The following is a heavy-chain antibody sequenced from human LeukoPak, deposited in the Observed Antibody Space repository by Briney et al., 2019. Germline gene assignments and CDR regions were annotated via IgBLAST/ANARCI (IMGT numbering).Heavy chain of an antibody. Sequence: ASVKVSCKASGYTFTSYGISWVRQAPGQGLEWMGWISAYNGNTNYAQKLQGRVTMTTDTSTSTAYMELRSLRSDDTAVYYRARDPAPYSSSWYALHFDYWGQGTLVTVSS. J-gene: IGHJ4*02. D-gene: IGHD6-13*01. CDR1: GYTFTSYG. CDR2: ISAYNGNT. CDR3: ARDPAPYSSSWYALHFDY. V-gene: IGHV1-18*01.